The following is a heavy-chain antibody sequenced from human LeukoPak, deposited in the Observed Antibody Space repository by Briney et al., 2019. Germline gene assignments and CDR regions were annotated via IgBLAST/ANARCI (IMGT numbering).Heavy chain of an antibody. Sequence: PGGSLRLSCAASGFTFSTYSMNWVRQAPGKGLEWVSYISSSSSTIYYADSVKGRFTISRDNSKNTLYLQMNSLRAEDTAVFYCAKGRHGDYDFDYWGQGTLVTVSS. CDR3: AKGRHGDYDFDY. CDR2: ISSSSSTI. CDR1: GFTFSTYS. D-gene: IGHD4-17*01. J-gene: IGHJ4*02. V-gene: IGHV3-48*01.